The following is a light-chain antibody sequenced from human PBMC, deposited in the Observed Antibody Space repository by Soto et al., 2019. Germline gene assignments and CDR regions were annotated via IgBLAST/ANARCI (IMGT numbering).Light chain of an antibody. CDR1: QSVSNY. Sequence: EIVLTQSPATLSLSPGERVTLSCRASQSVSNYLAWYQQKPGQAPRLLVSAASNRATGIPDRFSGSGSGTDFTLTISRLEPEDSAVYYCQQYGRTFGGGTKVDIK. CDR3: QQYGRT. V-gene: IGKV3-11*01. J-gene: IGKJ4*01. CDR2: AAS.